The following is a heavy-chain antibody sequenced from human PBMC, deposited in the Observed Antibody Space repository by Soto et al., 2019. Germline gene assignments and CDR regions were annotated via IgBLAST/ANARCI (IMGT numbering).Heavy chain of an antibody. CDR2: INPTSGDT. CDR3: AKDRGGGGYSGFGAKLYYLYAMHV. CDR1: GYTITGYY. Sequence: GSVKVSCKASGYTITGYYMHWVRQAPGQGLEWMGWINPTSGDTNYAQKFQGRVTMTRDTSISTAYMELSRLRSDDTAVYYCAKDRGGGGYSGFGAKLYYLYAMHVWGQGTTVTVSS. V-gene: IGHV1-2*02. J-gene: IGHJ6*02. D-gene: IGHD5-12*01.